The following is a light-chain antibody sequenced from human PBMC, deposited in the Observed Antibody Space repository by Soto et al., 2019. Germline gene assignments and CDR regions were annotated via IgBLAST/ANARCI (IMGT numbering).Light chain of an antibody. Sequence: QPASLSGSPGQSITLSCTGNSREIGAYNKVSCDQQHPGKSPKLMIYDVSSRPSGISNRFSGSKSGNTASLTISGLQAEDEADYYCSSYTSRSTPYVFGTGTKVTVL. CDR3: SSYTSRSTPYV. V-gene: IGLV2-14*01. CDR2: DVS. CDR1: SREIGAYNK. J-gene: IGLJ1*01.